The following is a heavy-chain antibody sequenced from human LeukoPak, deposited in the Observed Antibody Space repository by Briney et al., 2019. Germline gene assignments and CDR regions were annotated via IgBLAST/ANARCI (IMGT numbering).Heavy chain of an antibody. J-gene: IGHJ4*02. V-gene: IGHV3-11*05. CDR1: GFTFSDYY. Sequence: PGGSLRLSCAASGFTFSDYYMSWIRQAPGKGLECASYISSSSTYTNYADSVKGRFTISRDNAKNSLYLQMNSLRAEDTAVYYCARGLYGYYSFDYWGQGTLVTVSS. CDR3: ARGLYGYYSFDY. CDR2: ISSSSTYT. D-gene: IGHD4-17*01.